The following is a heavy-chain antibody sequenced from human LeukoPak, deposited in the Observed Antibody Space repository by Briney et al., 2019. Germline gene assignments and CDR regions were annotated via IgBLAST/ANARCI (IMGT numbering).Heavy chain of an antibody. J-gene: IGHJ4*02. CDR3: ATGITMVRGVSFDY. CDR2: FDPEDGET. D-gene: IGHD3-10*01. V-gene: IGHV1-24*01. CDR1: GYTLTELS. Sequence: ASVNVSCKVSGYTLTELSMHWVRQAPGKGLEWMGGFDPEDGETIYAQKFQGRVTMTEDTSTDTAYMELSSLRSEDTAVYYCATGITMVRGVSFDYWGQGTLVTVSS.